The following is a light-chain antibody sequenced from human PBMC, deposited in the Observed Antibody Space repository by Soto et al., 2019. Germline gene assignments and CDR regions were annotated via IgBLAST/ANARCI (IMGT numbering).Light chain of an antibody. Sequence: DIQMTQSPSTLSASVGDRVTITCRASQSISYWLAWYQQKPGKAPKLLIYKASSLGGGVPSRFSGSGSGTELTLTIRTLQPDDFATYYCQQYNSYPVTFGGGTQVEIK. CDR3: QQYNSYPVT. V-gene: IGKV1-5*03. CDR1: QSISYW. J-gene: IGKJ4*01. CDR2: KAS.